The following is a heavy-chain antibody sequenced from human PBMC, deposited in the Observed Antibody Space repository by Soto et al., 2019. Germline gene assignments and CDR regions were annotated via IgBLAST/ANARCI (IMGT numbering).Heavy chain of an antibody. CDR1: GYTFTSYA. D-gene: IGHD2-2*01. CDR2: INAGNGNT. CDR3: ASKRYCRSTSCYFLGPYGMDV. Sequence: ASVKVSCKASGYTFTSYAMHWVRQAPGQRLEWMGWINAGNGNTKYSQKFQGRVTITRDTSASTAYMELSSLRSEDTAVYYCASKRYCRSTSCYFLGPYGMDVWGQGTTVTVSS. J-gene: IGHJ6*02. V-gene: IGHV1-3*01.